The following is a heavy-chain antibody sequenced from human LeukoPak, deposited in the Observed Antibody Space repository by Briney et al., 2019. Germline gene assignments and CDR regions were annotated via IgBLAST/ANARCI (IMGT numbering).Heavy chain of an antibody. CDR3: AKERGYSCGYLRY. CDR2: INGVNGGI. V-gene: IGHV3-23*01. Sequence: GGSLRLSCAASGLTFSSYAMTWVRQAPGEGLEWGSTINGVNGGINYPDSVKGRFTISRDDSKSTLYLQMNSLRAEDSGVYYCAKERGYSCGYLRYWGRGILVTVAS. J-gene: IGHJ4*02. CDR1: GLTFSSYA. D-gene: IGHD5-18*01.